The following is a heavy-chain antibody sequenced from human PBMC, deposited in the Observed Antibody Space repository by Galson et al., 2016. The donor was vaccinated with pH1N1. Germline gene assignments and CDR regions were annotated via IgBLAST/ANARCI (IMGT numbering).Heavy chain of an antibody. CDR3: AKGYYYGDYLDYYYFYNMDV. D-gene: IGHD4-17*01. CDR1: GFTFSSYA. J-gene: IGHJ6*02. CDR2: ISGRGVTT. V-gene: IGHV3-23*01. Sequence: LRLSCAASGFTFSSYAMSWVRQAPGKGLEWVSTISGRGVTTYYADSVKGRFTISRDNSKTTLYLQMNSLRAEDTAVYYCAKGYYYGDYLDYYYFYNMDVWGQGTTVTVSS.